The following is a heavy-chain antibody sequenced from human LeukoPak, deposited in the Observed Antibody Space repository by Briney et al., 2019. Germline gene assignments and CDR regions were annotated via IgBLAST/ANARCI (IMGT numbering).Heavy chain of an antibody. D-gene: IGHD3-10*01. Sequence: ASVKVSCKTSGYTFTSYGINWVRQAPGQGLEWMGWISAYNGNTNYAQKLQGRVTMTTDTSTSTAYMELRSLRSDDTAVYYCATYIGGRFGENFDYWGQGTLVTVSS. CDR3: ATYIGGRFGENFDY. V-gene: IGHV1-18*01. J-gene: IGHJ4*02. CDR1: GYTFTSYG. CDR2: ISAYNGNT.